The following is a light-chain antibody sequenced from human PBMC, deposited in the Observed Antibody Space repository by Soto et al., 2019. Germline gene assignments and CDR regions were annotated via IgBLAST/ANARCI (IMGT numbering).Light chain of an antibody. CDR2: KAS. CDR3: QQFYLIPPT. CDR1: QRISSW. J-gene: IGKJ1*01. Sequence: DVPMNQSPSTLSASVGDRVTITCRASQRISSWLAWYQQKPGKAPKLLIYKASSLESGVPSRFSGSGSGTEFTLTISSLQAEDVAVYYCQQFYLIPPTFGQGTEVDIK. V-gene: IGKV1-5*03.